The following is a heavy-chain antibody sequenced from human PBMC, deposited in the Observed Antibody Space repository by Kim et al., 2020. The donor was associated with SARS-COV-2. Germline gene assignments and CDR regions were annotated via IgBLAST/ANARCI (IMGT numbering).Heavy chain of an antibody. J-gene: IGHJ4*02. D-gene: IGHD2-15*01. V-gene: IGHV3-11*05. CDR3: AREARYCSGGSCYGFDY. Sequence: KGRFTISRDNAKNSLYLQMNSLRAEDTAVYYCAREARYCSGGSCYGFDYWGQGTLVTVSS.